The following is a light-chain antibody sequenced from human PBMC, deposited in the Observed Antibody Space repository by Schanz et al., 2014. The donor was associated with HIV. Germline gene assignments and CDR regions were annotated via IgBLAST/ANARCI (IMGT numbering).Light chain of an antibody. CDR3: HHYGGS. J-gene: IGKJ3*01. Sequence: EIVLTQSPATLSLSPGERATLSCRASQSVSSDYLAWYQLKPGQAPRLLIYGASTRATGIPYRFSGSGSGTDFTLTISSLEPEDFAVYYCHHYGGSFGPGTKVDSK. CDR2: GAS. CDR1: QSVSSDY. V-gene: IGKV3-20*01.